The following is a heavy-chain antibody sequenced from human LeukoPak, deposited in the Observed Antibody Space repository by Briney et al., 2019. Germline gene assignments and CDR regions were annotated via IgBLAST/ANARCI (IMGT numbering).Heavy chain of an antibody. Sequence: PSETLSLTCTVSGGSISSYYWSWIRQPPGKGLEWIGYIHYSGSTHYNPSLKSRVTISVDTSKNQFSLELSSVTAADTAVYYCARVNCSSTSCYGPRGYNWFDPWGQGTLVTVSS. CDR1: GGSISSYY. CDR3: ARVNCSSTSCYGPRGYNWFDP. CDR2: IHYSGST. J-gene: IGHJ5*02. D-gene: IGHD2-2*01. V-gene: IGHV4-59*01.